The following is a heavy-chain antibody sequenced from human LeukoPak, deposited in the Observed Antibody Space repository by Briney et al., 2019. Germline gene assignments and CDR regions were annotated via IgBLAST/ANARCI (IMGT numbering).Heavy chain of an antibody. Sequence: AGGSLRLSCSASGFNFSSYSMNWVRQAPGKGLEWVSSISSSSSYIYYADSVKGRFTISRDNAKNSLYLQMNSLRAEDTAVYYCARSSPIMTPKAYYFDDWGQASLVTVSS. V-gene: IGHV3-21*01. CDR1: GFNFSSYS. CDR3: ARSSPIMTPKAYYFDD. D-gene: IGHD2-15*01. J-gene: IGHJ4*01. CDR2: ISSSSSYI.